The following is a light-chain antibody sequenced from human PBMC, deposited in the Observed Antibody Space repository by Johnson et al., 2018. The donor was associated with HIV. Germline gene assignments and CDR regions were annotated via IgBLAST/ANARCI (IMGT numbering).Light chain of an antibody. V-gene: IGLV1-51*02. CDR2: ENN. Sequence: SVLTQPPSVSAAPGQKVTISCSGSSSTIENNYVSWYQQLPETAPKLLIYENNKRPSGIPDRFSGSKSGTSATLGITGLQTGDEADYYCGTWDSSLSAHVFGTGTKVTVL. CDR1: SSTIENNY. CDR3: GTWDSSLSAHV. J-gene: IGLJ1*01.